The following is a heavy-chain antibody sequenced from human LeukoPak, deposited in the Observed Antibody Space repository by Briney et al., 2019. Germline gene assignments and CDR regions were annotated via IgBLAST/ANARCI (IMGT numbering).Heavy chain of an antibody. Sequence: ASVKVSCKASGYTFTSYDIHWVRQATGQGLEWMGWMNPNSGNTGSAQRFQGRVTMTRNTSISTAYMELNSLRAEDTAVYYCARSPSGVDAFDIWGQGTMVIVSS. CDR2: MNPNSGNT. J-gene: IGHJ3*02. D-gene: IGHD6-25*01. V-gene: IGHV1-8*01. CDR1: GYTFTSYD. CDR3: ARSPSGVDAFDI.